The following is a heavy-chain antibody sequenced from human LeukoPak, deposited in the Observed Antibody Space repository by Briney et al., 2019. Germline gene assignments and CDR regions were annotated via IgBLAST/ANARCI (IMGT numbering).Heavy chain of an antibody. J-gene: IGHJ4*02. D-gene: IGHD3-22*01. CDR2: IKQDGSEK. CDR3: AREGYYYDSSGYYQKGYFDY. Sequence: GGSLRLSCAASGFTFSSYSMNWVRQAPGKGLEWVANIKQDGSEKYYVDSVKGRFTISRDNAKNSLYLQMNSLRAEDTAVYYCAREGYYYDSSGYYQKGYFDYWGQGTLVTVSS. V-gene: IGHV3-7*01. CDR1: GFTFSSYS.